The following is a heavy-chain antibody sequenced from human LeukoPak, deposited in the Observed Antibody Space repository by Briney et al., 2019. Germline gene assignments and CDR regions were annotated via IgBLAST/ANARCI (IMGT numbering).Heavy chain of an antibody. V-gene: IGHV4-59*01. CDR1: GGSISTYY. CDR3: ARDLITDGFDI. J-gene: IGHJ3*02. CDR2: VYCSGST. Sequence: PSETLSLTCTVSGGSISTYYWSWIRQPPGKGLEWIGYVYCSGSTNYNPSLKSRVTISVDTSKNQFSLKLSSVTAADTAVYYCARDLITDGFDIWGQGTMVTVSS.